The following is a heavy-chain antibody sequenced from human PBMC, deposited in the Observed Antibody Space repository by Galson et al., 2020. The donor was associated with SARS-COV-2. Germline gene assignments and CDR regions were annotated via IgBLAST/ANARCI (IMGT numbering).Heavy chain of an antibody. J-gene: IGHJ4*02. Sequence: GGSLRLSCAASGFTFSDYFMNWVRQAPGKGLEWVSAISGSSSHIYYADSIKGRFTISRDNAKNSVYLQMNSLRAEDTAVYYCARGLCGGDCYEDWGQGTLSPSPQ. CDR3: ARGLCGGDCYED. V-gene: IGHV3-21*01. D-gene: IGHD2-21*02. CDR2: ISGSSSHI. CDR1: GFTFSDYF.